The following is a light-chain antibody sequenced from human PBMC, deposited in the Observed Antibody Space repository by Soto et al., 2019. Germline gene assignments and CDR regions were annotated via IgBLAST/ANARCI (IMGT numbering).Light chain of an antibody. V-gene: IGKV3D-15*01. CDR2: GAS. Sequence: EIVMTQSPVTLSASPGERVTLSCRASQSDNINLAWYQQRHGQAPRVLIYGASNRASGIPDKFSGSGSGTDFTLTISSLEPDDFALYFCQQYKDWPPLTFGGGTRVEIK. CDR1: QSDNIN. J-gene: IGKJ4*01. CDR3: QQYKDWPPLT.